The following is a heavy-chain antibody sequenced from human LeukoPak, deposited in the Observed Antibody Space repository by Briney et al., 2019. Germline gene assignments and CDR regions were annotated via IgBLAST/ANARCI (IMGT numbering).Heavy chain of an antibody. V-gene: IGHV3-11*03. CDR3: ASTPGSGWSYFDY. D-gene: IGHD6-19*01. Sequence: GGSLRLSCAASGFTFSDYYMSWIRQAPGKGLEWVSYISSSSSYTNYADSVKGRFTISRDNAKNSLYLQMNSLRAEDTAVYYCASTPGSGWSYFDYWGQGTLVTVSS. CDR2: ISSSSSYT. J-gene: IGHJ4*02. CDR1: GFTFSDYY.